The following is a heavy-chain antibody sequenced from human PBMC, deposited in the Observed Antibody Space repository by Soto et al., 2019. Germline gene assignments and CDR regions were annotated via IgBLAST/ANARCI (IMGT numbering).Heavy chain of an antibody. CDR1: GGSISSGGYY. CDR3: AASCVACGGFNYYGMDV. J-gene: IGHJ6*02. CDR2: IYYSGST. V-gene: IGHV4-31*03. Sequence: QVQLQESGPGLVKPSQTLSLTCTVSGGSISSGGYYWSWIRQHPGKGLGWIGYIYYSGSTYYNPSRKSRVTISVDTSKNQFSLKLSSVTAADTAVYYCAASCVACGGFNYYGMDVWGQGTTVTVSS. D-gene: IGHD5-12*01.